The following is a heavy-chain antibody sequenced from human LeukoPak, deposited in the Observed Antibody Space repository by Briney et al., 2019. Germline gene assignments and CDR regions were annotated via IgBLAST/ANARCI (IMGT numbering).Heavy chain of an antibody. CDR1: GGSFSGYY. D-gene: IGHD2-15*01. Sequence: PSETLSLTCAVYGGSFSGYYWSWIRQPPGKGLEWIGEINHSGITNYNPSLKGRVTISVDTSKNQFSLKLSSVTAADTAVYYCARGRWDIVVVVAAMYYFDYWGQGTLVTVSS. V-gene: IGHV4-34*01. J-gene: IGHJ4*02. CDR2: INHSGIT. CDR3: ARGRWDIVVVVAAMYYFDY.